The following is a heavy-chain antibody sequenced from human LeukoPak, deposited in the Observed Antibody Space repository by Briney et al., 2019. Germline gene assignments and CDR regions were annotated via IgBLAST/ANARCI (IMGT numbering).Heavy chain of an antibody. J-gene: IGHJ6*02. V-gene: IGHV4-59*12. CDR2: GST. CDR3: ARDNRYYGSGSYETRYYYGMDV. D-gene: IGHD3-10*01. Sequence: GSTNYNSSLKRRITISVDTSKNQFSLKLSSVTAADTAVYYCARDNRYYGSGSYETRYYYGMDVWGQGTTVTVSS.